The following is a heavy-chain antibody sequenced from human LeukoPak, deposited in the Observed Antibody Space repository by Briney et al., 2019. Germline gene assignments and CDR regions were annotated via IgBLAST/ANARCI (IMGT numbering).Heavy chain of an antibody. D-gene: IGHD1-26*01. CDR1: GFTFSSHW. V-gene: IGHV3-21*01. Sequence: GGSLRLSCAASGFTFSSHWMHWARQAPGKVLEWVASISTSNYIYYADSVKGRFTISRDNAKNSLYLQMNSLRAEDTAVYYCARERMGATALDVWGKGTTVTVSS. CDR3: ARERMGATALDV. CDR2: ISTSNYI. J-gene: IGHJ6*04.